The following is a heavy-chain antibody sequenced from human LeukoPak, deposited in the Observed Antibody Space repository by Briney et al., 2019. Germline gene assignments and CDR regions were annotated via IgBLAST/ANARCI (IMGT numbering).Heavy chain of an antibody. D-gene: IGHD2-15*01. CDR1: GYSFTSYW. J-gene: IGHJ4*02. Sequence: GESLKFSCKGCGYSFTSYWVGWVRQMHGKGLEWMGIIYPGDSDTRYSPSFQGQVTISADKSISTAYLQWSSLKASDTAMYYCARLRGYCSGGSCYWGKGYFDYWGQGTLVTVSS. CDR3: ARLRGYCSGGSCYWGKGYFDY. V-gene: IGHV5-51*01. CDR2: IYPGDSDT.